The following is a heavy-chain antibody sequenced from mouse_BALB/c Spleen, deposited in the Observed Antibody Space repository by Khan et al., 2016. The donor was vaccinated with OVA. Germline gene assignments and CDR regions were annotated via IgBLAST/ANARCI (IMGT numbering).Heavy chain of an antibody. J-gene: IGHJ4*01. V-gene: IGHV3-2*02. D-gene: IGHD2-14*01. CDR2: ISSTGCT. Sequence: EVQLQESGPGLVKPSQSLSLTCTVTGYSITSDYAWNWIRQFPGNKLEWMGYISSTGCTSYNPSLKSRISITRDTSKNQFFLQLKSVTAEDTATYYCARSLYYSYGYALDCWGRGTLVTVSS. CDR3: ARSLYYSYGYALDC. CDR1: GYSITSDYA.